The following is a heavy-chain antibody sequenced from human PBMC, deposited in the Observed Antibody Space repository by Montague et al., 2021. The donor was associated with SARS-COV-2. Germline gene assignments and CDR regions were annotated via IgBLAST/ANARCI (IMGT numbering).Heavy chain of an antibody. V-gene: IGHV4-59*01. D-gene: IGHD2-2*01. Sequence: SETLSLTCTVSGDSTSSYYWGWIRQPLGKGLEWIGCIYYSGSTSYNPSLKSRVTISVDTSKTQFSLKLNSVTAADTAVYYCARPIGVVSAASRYFDLWGRGTLVTVSS. CDR3: ARPIGVVSAASRYFDL. J-gene: IGHJ2*01. CDR2: IYYSGST. CDR1: GDSTSSYY.